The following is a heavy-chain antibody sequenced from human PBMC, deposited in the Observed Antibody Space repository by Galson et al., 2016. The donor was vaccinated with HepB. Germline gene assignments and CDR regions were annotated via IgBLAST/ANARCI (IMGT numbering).Heavy chain of an antibody. D-gene: IGHD3-16*01. Sequence: SLRLSCAASGFTFNDYYMSWFRQAPGEGLEWIAYISTTSNTIYYADSVKGRFTITRDNAKNSLYLQMNSLTVQDTALYYCARDFRGRRSNNWFDPWGQGTLVTVPS. V-gene: IGHV3-11*01. CDR3: ARDFRGRRSNNWFDP. J-gene: IGHJ5*02. CDR1: GFTFNDYY. CDR2: ISTTSNTI.